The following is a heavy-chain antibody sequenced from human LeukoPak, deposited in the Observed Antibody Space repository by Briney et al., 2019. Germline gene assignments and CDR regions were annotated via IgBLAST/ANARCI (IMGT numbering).Heavy chain of an antibody. CDR3: ARSIIIVPNTSYYYYYMDV. D-gene: IGHD2/OR15-2a*01. J-gene: IGHJ6*02. V-gene: IGHV1-3*01. CDR2: INGATGNT. Sequence: ASVKVSCKASGYTFTGHALHWVRQAPGEGLEWMAWINGATGNTEYSQKFQARVTITRDTPASTAYMELSSLSSEDTAVYYCARSIIIVPNTSYYYYYMDVWGQGTTVTVSS. CDR1: GYTFTGHA.